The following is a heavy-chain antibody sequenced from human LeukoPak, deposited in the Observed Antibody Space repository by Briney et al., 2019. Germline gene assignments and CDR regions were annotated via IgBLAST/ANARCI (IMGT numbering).Heavy chain of an antibody. D-gene: IGHD5-12*01. J-gene: IGHJ4*02. CDR2: ISSSSSYI. V-gene: IGHV3-21*01. Sequence: GGSLRLSCAASGFTFSSYDTHWVRQAPGKGLEWVSSISSSSSYIYYADSVKGRFTISRDNAKNSLYLQMNSLRAEDTAVYYCASYSGYDSDYWGQGTLVTVSS. CDR1: GFTFSSYD. CDR3: ASYSGYDSDY.